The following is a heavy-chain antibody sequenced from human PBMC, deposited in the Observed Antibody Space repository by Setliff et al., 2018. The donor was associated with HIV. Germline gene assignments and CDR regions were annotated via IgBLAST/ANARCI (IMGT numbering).Heavy chain of an antibody. J-gene: IGHJ3*01. D-gene: IGHD4-17*01. CDR3: ARVQMAYAAFDV. CDR1: GGSISTYY. Sequence: ASETLSLTCTVSGGSISTYYWSWIRQPPGKGPEWIGSIYFTGSSDNNPSLKSRVTLSVDTSKHQFSLKLSSVTAADTAVYYCARVQMAYAAFDVWGQGTMVTVSS. CDR2: IYFTGSS. V-gene: IGHV4-59*01.